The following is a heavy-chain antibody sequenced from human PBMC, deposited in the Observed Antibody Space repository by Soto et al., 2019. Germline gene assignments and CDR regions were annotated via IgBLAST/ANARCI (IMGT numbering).Heavy chain of an antibody. V-gene: IGHV4-34*01. D-gene: IGHD6-19*01. CDR1: GGSFSGYY. CDR3: SLAVAGDFDY. Sequence: PSETLSLTCAVYGGSFSGYYWSWIRQPPGKGLEWIGEINHSGSTNYNPSLKSRVTISVDTSKNQFSLKLSSVTAADTAVYYCSLAVAGDFDYWVPETLLVTVSS. CDR2: INHSGST. J-gene: IGHJ4*03.